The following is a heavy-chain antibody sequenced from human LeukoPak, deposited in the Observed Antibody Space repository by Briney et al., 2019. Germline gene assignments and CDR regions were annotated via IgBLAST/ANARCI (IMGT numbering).Heavy chain of an antibody. J-gene: IGHJ4*02. Sequence: GASVKVSCKASGYTFTDYLLTRVRQAPGQGLEWMGWISGYNGNTNYGHKFQGRVTMTTDTSTSTAYLEMRGLRPDDTAVYYCARAYDASIDFWGQGTLVTVSS. CDR3: ARAYDASIDF. CDR1: GYTFTDYL. D-gene: IGHD3-22*01. V-gene: IGHV1-18*01. CDR2: ISGYNGNT.